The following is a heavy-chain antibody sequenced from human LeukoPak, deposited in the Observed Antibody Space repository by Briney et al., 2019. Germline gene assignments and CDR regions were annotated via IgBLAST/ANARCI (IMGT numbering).Heavy chain of an antibody. Sequence: PGGSLRLSCAASGFTFSSYEMNWVRQARGKGLEWVSYISSSGSTIYYADSVKGRFTISRDNAKNSLYLQMNSLRAEDTAVYYCASATLDYYDSSGYYYFDYWGQGTLVTVSS. V-gene: IGHV3-48*03. D-gene: IGHD3-22*01. J-gene: IGHJ4*02. CDR2: ISSSGSTI. CDR3: ASATLDYYDSSGYYYFDY. CDR1: GFTFSSYE.